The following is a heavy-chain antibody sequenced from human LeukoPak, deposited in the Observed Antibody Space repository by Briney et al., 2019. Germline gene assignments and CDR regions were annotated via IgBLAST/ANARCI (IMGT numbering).Heavy chain of an antibody. J-gene: IGHJ4*02. CDR3: ARSHYYDSSGYYGLYFDY. D-gene: IGHD3-22*01. CDR2: IYYSGST. CDR1: GGSISSGGYY. V-gene: IGHV4-31*03. Sequence: SETLSLTCTVSGGSISSGGYYWSWIRQHPGKGLEWIGYIYYSGSTYYNPSLKSRVTISVDTSKNQFSLKLSSVTAADAAVYYCARSHYYDSSGYYGLYFDYWGQGTLVTVSS.